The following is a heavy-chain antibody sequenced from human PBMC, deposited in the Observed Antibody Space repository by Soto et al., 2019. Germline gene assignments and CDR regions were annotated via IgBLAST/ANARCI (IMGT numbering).Heavy chain of an antibody. Sequence: SGGSLRLSCAASGFTFSSYGMHWVRQAPGKGLEWVAVIWYDGSNKYYADSVKGRFTISRDNSKNTLYLQMNSLRAEDTAVYYCAREYYYDSSGYPVGVDYWGQGTLVTVSS. V-gene: IGHV3-33*01. CDR2: IWYDGSNK. CDR1: GFTFSSYG. CDR3: AREYYYDSSGYPVGVDY. J-gene: IGHJ4*02. D-gene: IGHD3-22*01.